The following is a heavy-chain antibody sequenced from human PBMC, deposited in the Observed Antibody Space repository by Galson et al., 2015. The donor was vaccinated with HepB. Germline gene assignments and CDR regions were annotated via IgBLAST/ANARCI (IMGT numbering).Heavy chain of an antibody. CDR2: IIPMFNTA. Sequence: SVKVSCKASGGTFSSYPLSWVRQAPGQGLEWMGEIIPMFNTANYAEKFQGRVTITADESTSTAYMELSSLRSEDTAVYYCARDVGWSPVRERTFDPWGQGTLVTVSS. J-gene: IGHJ5*02. V-gene: IGHV1-69*13. CDR1: GGTFSSYP. D-gene: IGHD2-15*01. CDR3: ARDVGWSPVRERTFDP.